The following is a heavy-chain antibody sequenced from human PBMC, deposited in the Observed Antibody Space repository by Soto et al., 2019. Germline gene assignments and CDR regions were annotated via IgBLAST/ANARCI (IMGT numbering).Heavy chain of an antibody. Sequence: PGGSLRLSCAASGFTFDDYGMIWVRQAPGKGLEWVGRIKSKTDGGTTDYAEPVKGRFAISRDDSNNMVYLQMNSLKIEDTAVYYCTTDSYSTIIIVRFDYWGHGTLVTVSS. CDR3: TTDSYSTIIIVRFDY. CDR1: GFTFDDYG. V-gene: IGHV3-15*01. CDR2: IKSKTDGGTT. J-gene: IGHJ4*01. D-gene: IGHD3-22*01.